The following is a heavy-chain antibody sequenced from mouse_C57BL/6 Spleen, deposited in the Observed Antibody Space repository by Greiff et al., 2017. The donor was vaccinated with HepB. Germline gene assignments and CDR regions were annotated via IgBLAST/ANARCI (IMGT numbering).Heavy chain of an antibody. J-gene: IGHJ1*03. CDR1: GYAFSSSW. CDR2: IYPGDGDT. CDR3: ARVYGDGGYIDV. V-gene: IGHV1-82*01. Sequence: VQLQQSGPELVKPGASVKISCKASGYAFSSSWMNWVKQRPGKGLEWIGRIYPGDGDTNYNGKFKGKATLTADKSSSTAYMQLSSLTSEDSAVYFCARVYGDGGYIDVWGTGTTVTVSS. D-gene: IGHD2-13*01.